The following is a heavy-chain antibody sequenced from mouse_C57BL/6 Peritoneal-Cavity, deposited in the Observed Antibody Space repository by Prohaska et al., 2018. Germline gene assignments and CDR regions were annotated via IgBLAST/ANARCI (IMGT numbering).Heavy chain of an antibody. CDR2: INPISCYT. CDR1: GYTFTSYT. D-gene: IGHD1-1*01. CDR3: ARSDITTVVADY. V-gene: IGHV1-4*01. Sequence: MSCKASGYTFTSYTVHWVKQRHGQGLEWIGYINPISCYTKYNQKFKDKATLTADKSSSTAYMQLSSLTSEDSAVYYCARSDITTVVADYWGQGTTLTVSS. J-gene: IGHJ2*01.